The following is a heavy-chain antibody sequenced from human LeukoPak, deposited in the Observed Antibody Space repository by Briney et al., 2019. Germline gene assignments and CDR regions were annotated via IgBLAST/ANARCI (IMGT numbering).Heavy chain of an antibody. V-gene: IGHV4-59*01. J-gene: IGHJ4*02. CDR1: GGSISSYY. D-gene: IGHD4-23*01. Sequence: SETLSLTCTVSGGSISSYYWSWIRQPPGKGLEWIGYIYYSGSTNYNPSLKSRVTISVDTSKNQFSLKLSSVTAADTAVYYCARASISMTTVVTSGVEYLDYWGQGTLVTVSS. CDR3: ARASISMTTVVTSGVEYLDY. CDR2: IYYSGST.